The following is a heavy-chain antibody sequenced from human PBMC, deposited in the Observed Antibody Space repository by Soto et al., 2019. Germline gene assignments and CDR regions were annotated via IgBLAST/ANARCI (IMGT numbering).Heavy chain of an antibody. J-gene: IGHJ4*02. CDR1: GGSISSSSYY. CDR2: IYYSGST. D-gene: IGHD1-1*01. V-gene: IGHV4-39*01. Sequence: SETLSLTCTVSGGSISSSSYYWGWIRQPPGKGLEWIGSIYYSGSTYYNPSLKSRVTISVDTSKNQFSLKLSSVTAADTAVYYCARRHWLHYFDYWGQGTLVTVSS. CDR3: ARRHWLHYFDY.